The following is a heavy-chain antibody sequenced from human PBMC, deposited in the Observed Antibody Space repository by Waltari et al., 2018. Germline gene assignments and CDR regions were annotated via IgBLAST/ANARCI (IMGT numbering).Heavy chain of an antibody. CDR2: ISGKKGHP. D-gene: IGHD3-3*01. Sequence: QVQLVQSGAEVKKPGASVKVSCKASGYTFSDYGISWVRQAPGQGLEWMGWISGKKGHPNHAQKFQGKLIMTKDTPTTTVYMELTYLTSDDTAVYYCARERHRLMEEGYLMALDPWGQGTLVTVSS. V-gene: IGHV1-18*01. J-gene: IGHJ5*02. CDR1: GYTFSDYG. CDR3: ARERHRLMEEGYLMALDP.